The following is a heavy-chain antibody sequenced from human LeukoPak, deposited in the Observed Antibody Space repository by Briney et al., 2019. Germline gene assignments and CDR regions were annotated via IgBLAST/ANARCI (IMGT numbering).Heavy chain of an antibody. Sequence: SETLSLTCTVSGGSMSSYYWSWIRQPPGKGLQWIGYTYYTGSTNYNPSLRGRVTISVDTSKNRFSLKLSSVTAADTAVYYCARVYSYYYMDVWGKGTTVTVSS. CDR3: ARVYSYYYMDV. CDR2: TYYTGST. CDR1: GGSMSSYY. V-gene: IGHV4-59*01. J-gene: IGHJ6*03.